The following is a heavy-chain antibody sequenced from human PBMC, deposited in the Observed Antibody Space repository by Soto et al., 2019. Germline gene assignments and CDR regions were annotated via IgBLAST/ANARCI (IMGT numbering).Heavy chain of an antibody. Sequence: GGSLRLSCAASGFTFSSYAMSWVRQAPGKGLEWVSAISGSGGSTYYADSVKGRFTISRDNSKNTLYLQMNSLRAEDTAVYYCAKDRIPGPVAGAFFDYWGQGTLVTVSS. D-gene: IGHD6-19*01. CDR2: ISGSGGST. V-gene: IGHV3-23*01. CDR1: GFTFSSYA. J-gene: IGHJ4*02. CDR3: AKDRIPGPVAGAFFDY.